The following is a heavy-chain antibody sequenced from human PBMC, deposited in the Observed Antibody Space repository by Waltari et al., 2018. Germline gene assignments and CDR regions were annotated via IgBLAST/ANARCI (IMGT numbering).Heavy chain of an antibody. J-gene: IGHJ4*02. CDR1: GGSITSYY. CDR3: ARHEGGGLNAL. Sequence: QVQLQESGPGLVKPSETLSLTCTVSGGSITSYYWSWFRQPPGKVLGWIGYIDSSGTTNYSPSLKSRVSMSVDTSKDQFSLMVISGTAADTAMYYCARHEGGGLNALWGQGTLVTVSS. CDR2: IDSSGTT. D-gene: IGHD3-16*01. V-gene: IGHV4-59*08.